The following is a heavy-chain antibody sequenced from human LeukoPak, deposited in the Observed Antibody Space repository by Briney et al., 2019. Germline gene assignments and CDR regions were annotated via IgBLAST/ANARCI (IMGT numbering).Heavy chain of an antibody. J-gene: IGHJ4*02. CDR1: GFSSTY. CDR2: IYSGDST. D-gene: IGHD3-3*01. CDR3: ARDLWDATGY. V-gene: IGHV3-66*02. Sequence: PGGSVRLSCVASGFSSTYMSWVRQAPGKGLDWVSVIYSGDSTYYADSVKGRFTISRDISKNTVYLQMNSLRPEDTAVYHCARDLWDATGYWGQGTLVTVAS.